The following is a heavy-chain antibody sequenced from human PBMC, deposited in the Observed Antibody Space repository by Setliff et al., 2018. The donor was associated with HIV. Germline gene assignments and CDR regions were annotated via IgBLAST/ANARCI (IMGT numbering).Heavy chain of an antibody. CDR2: VNHNGNI. CDR1: GGSSNDYY. D-gene: IGHD2-21*02. V-gene: IGHV4-34*01. CDR3: AISIVGVTSEMY. J-gene: IGHJ4*02. Sequence: PSETLSLTCAVYGGSSNDYYWNWIRQSPGKGLEWIVEVNHNGNINYNPSLKSRVTVSVDTSKTQYSLKMISVTAADTAMYYCAISIVGVTSEMYWAQGTLVTVSS.